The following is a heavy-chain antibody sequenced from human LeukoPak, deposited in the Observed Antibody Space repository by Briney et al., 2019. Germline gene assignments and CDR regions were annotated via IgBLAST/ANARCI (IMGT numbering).Heavy chain of an antibody. Sequence: SETLSLTCTVSGGSISSGDYYWRWIRQPPGKGLEWIGYIYYSGSTYYNPSLKSRVTISVDTSKNQFSLKLSSVTAADTAVYYCARVYGESSSWYNHYYYGMDVWGQGTTVTVSS. CDR3: ARVYGESSSWYNHYYYGMDV. CDR2: IYYSGST. V-gene: IGHV4-30-4*01. CDR1: GGSISSGDYY. J-gene: IGHJ6*02. D-gene: IGHD6-13*01.